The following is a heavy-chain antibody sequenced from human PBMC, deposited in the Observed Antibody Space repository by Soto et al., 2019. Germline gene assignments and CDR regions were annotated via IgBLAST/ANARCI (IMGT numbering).Heavy chain of an antibody. CDR3: ARGLHYDSISLDDY. CDR2: IIPILGIA. J-gene: IGHJ4*02. CDR1: GGTFSSYT. V-gene: IGHV1-69*02. Sequence: QVQLVQSGAEVKKPGSSVKVSCKASGGTFSSYTISWVRQAPGQGLGWMGRIIPILGIANYAQKLQGRVTITADKATSTAYMELISLRSEDTAVYYCARGLHYDSISLDDYWGQGTLVTVSS. D-gene: IGHD3-22*01.